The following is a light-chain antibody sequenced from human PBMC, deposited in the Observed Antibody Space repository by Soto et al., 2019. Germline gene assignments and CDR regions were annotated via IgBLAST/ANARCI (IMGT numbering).Light chain of an antibody. CDR2: EDN. Sequence: QSVLKQPPSVSAAPGQRVTISCSGSSSSVGNNFVSWYQHLPGTAPKLLIYEDNKRPSGIPDRFSGSKSDTSASLGITGLQTGDEADYYCGTWDSSLSAGVFGTGTKLTVL. CDR3: GTWDSSLSAGV. J-gene: IGLJ1*01. V-gene: IGLV1-51*02. CDR1: SSSVGNNF.